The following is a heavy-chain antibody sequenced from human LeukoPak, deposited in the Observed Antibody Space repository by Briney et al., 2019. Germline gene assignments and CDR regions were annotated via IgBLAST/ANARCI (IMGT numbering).Heavy chain of an antibody. J-gene: IGHJ4*02. D-gene: IGHD3-16*02. CDR2: INHSGST. Sequence: SETLSLTCAVYGGSFSGYYWSWIRQPPGKGLEWIGEINHSGSTNYNPSLKSRVTISVDTSKNQFSLKLSSVTAADTAVYYCASRRYDYVWGSYRYRGYFDYWGQGTLVTVSS. V-gene: IGHV4-34*01. CDR3: ASRRYDYVWGSYRYRGYFDY. CDR1: GGSFSGYY.